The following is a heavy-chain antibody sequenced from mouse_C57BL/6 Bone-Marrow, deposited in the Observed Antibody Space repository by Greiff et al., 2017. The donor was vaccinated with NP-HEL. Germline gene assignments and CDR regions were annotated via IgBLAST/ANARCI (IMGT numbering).Heavy chain of an antibody. Sequence: QVQLQQSGPELVKPGASVKISCKASGYAFSSSWMNWVKQRPGKGLEWIGRIYPGDGDTNYNGKFKGKATLTADKSSSTAYMQLSSLTSEDSAVYFCARWRDYDGYWGQGTTLTVSS. J-gene: IGHJ2*01. V-gene: IGHV1-82*01. CDR3: ARWRDYDGY. D-gene: IGHD2-4*01. CDR2: IYPGDGDT. CDR1: GYAFSSSW.